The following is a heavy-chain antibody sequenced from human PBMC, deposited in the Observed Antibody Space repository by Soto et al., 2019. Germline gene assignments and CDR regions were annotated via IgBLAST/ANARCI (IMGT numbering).Heavy chain of an antibody. CDR2: INPKSGGT. Sequence: ASVKVSCKASGYSFTDYHIHWVRQAPGQGLEWLGRINPKSGGTSTAQKFQGWVTMTTDTSISTASMELTRLTSDDTAIYYCARDDSTDCSNGVCSFFYNHDMDVWGQGTTVTSP. J-gene: IGHJ6*02. CDR3: ARDDSTDCSNGVCSFFYNHDMDV. V-gene: IGHV1-2*04. D-gene: IGHD2-8*01. CDR1: GYSFTDYH.